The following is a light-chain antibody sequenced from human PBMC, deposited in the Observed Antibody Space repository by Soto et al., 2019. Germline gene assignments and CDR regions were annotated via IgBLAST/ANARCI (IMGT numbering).Light chain of an antibody. Sequence: QSALTQSASVSGSPGQSITISCTGTSSDIGGYNYVSWYQQHPGKAPKLMIYGVSNRPSGVSSRFSGSKSGNTASLTISALQAEDEADYYCSSYTSSTTWVFGGGTKLTVL. CDR3: SSYTSSTTWV. CDR1: SSDIGGYNY. CDR2: GVS. J-gene: IGLJ3*02. V-gene: IGLV2-14*01.